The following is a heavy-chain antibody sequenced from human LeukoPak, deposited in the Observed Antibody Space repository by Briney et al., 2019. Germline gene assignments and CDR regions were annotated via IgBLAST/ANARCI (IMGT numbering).Heavy chain of an antibody. Sequence: GGSLRLSCAASGFTFSNYEMNWVRQAPGKGLEWVSYISSSGNIIYYADSVKGRFTISRDNAKNSLYLQMNSLRVEDTAVYYCARNAGNDYWGQGTLVTVPS. CDR2: ISSSGNII. CDR1: GFTFSNYE. J-gene: IGHJ4*02. V-gene: IGHV3-48*03. D-gene: IGHD6-13*01. CDR3: ARNAGNDY.